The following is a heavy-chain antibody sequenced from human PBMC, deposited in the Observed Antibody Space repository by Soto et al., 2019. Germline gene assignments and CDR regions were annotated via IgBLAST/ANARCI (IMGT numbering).Heavy chain of an antibody. J-gene: IGHJ2*01. D-gene: IGHD3-16*01. CDR2: ISASGGNI. Sequence: EVQLLESGGGLARPGGSLRLSCVASGFIFSDYAMTWIRQAPGMGLEWVATISASGGNIEYTDSLKGRFTISRDNSKKTVYLQINGLTADDTAVHYCAKVAGGLGYFDLWGRGTLVTVSS. CDR1: GFIFSDYA. V-gene: IGHV3-23*01. CDR3: AKVAGGLGYFDL.